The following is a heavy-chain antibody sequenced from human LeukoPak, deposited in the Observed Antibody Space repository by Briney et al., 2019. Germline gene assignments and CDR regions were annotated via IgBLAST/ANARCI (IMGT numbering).Heavy chain of an antibody. V-gene: IGHV1-3*01. CDR1: GYTFTSYA. Sequence: ASVKVSCKASGYTFTSYAMHWVRQAPGQRLEWMGWINAGNGNTKYSQKFQGRVTMTRDTSTSTVCMELSSLRSEDTAVYYCARSPPVGDFWSGYYWFDYWGQGTLVTVSS. CDR2: INAGNGNT. CDR3: ARSPPVGDFWSGYYWFDY. J-gene: IGHJ4*02. D-gene: IGHD3-3*01.